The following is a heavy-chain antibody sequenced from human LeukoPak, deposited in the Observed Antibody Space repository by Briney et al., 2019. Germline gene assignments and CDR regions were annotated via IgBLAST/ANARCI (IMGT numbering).Heavy chain of an antibody. CDR1: GFTFNNYA. J-gene: IGHJ3*01. CDR2: ISYDGSNK. V-gene: IGHV3-30-3*01. CDR3: ARVGWTDYGDYGDL. D-gene: IGHD4-17*01. Sequence: PGGSLRLSCAASGFTFNNYAMHWVRQAPGKGLEWVAVISYDGSNKYYADSVKGRFTISRDNSKNTLYLQMNSLRAEDTAVYYCARVGWTDYGDYGDLWGQGTMVTVSS.